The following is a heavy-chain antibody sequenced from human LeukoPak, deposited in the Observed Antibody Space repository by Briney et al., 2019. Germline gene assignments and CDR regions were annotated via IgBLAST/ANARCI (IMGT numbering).Heavy chain of an antibody. CDR1: GFTVSSNY. CDR2: IYSGGST. V-gene: IGHV3-53*04. Sequence: GGSLRLSCAASGFTVSSNYMSWVRQAPGKGLEWVSVIYSGGSTYYADSVKGRFTISRHNSKNTLYLQMNSLRAEDTAVYSCVKPNLAVAGTRYFDSWGQGTLVTVSS. CDR3: VKPNLAVAGTRYFDS. J-gene: IGHJ4*02. D-gene: IGHD6-19*01.